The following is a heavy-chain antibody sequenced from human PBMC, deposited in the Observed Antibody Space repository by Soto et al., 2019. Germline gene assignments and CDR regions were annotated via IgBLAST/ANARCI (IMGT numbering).Heavy chain of an antibody. D-gene: IGHD1-7*01. CDR1: GFTFDDYA. V-gene: IGHV3-9*01. J-gene: IGHJ4*02. Sequence: EVQLVESGGGLVQPGRSLRLSCAASGFTFDDYAMHWVRQAPGKGLEWVSGISWNSGSIGYADSVKGRFTISRDNAKNSLYLQMNSLRAEDTALYYCAKVEMGTTGADYWGQGTLVTVSS. CDR2: ISWNSGSI. CDR3: AKVEMGTTGADY.